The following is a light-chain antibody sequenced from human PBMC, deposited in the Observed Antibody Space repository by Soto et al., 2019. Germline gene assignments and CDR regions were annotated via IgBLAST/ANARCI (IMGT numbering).Light chain of an antibody. CDR2: DVS. V-gene: IGLV2-11*01. Sequence: QSALTQPPSVSGSPGQSVTISCTGTSSDVGDYDYVSWYLQHPGTAPKLLISDVSRRHSGVPDRFSGSKSGNTASLTISGPQVDDEGDYYCCSYAGTSTYVFGTGTKLTVL. CDR3: CSYAGTSTYV. CDR1: SSDVGDYDY. J-gene: IGLJ1*01.